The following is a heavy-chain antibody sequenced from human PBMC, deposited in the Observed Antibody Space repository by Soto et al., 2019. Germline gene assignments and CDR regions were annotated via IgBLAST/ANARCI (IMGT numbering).Heavy chain of an antibody. J-gene: IGHJ4*02. Sequence: GASVKVSCKASGYTFTGYYMHWVRQAPGQGLEWMGWINPNSGGTNYAQKFQGRVTMTRDTSISTAYMELSRLRSDDTAVYYCARDSVHFWSSSWYGFDYWGQGTLVTVSS. CDR2: INPNSGGT. V-gene: IGHV1-2*02. CDR1: GYTFTGYY. CDR3: ARDSVHFWSSSWYGFDY. D-gene: IGHD6-13*01.